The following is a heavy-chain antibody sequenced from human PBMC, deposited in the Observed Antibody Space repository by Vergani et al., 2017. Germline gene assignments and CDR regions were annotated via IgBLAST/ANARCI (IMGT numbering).Heavy chain of an antibody. CDR3: ATKSCGTPGCQIGYFRE. CDR1: EFTFSHFA. V-gene: IGHV3-23*01. D-gene: IGHD1-1*01. Sequence: EVHLFESGGGLVQPGGSLRLSCAGSEFTFSHFAMSWVRQAPEKGLEWVSVISDGGGSTYYADSVKGRFTISRDNSKSTLYLQMNSLRTEDTAVYYCATKSCGTPGCQIGYFREWGQGTLVTVSS. J-gene: IGHJ1*01. CDR2: ISDGGGST.